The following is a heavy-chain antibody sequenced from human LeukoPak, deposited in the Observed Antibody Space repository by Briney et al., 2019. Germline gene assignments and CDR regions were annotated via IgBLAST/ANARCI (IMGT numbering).Heavy chain of an antibody. V-gene: IGHV3-21*01. CDR1: GFTFSSYS. CDR3: ARDLKTTVTTNFDY. J-gene: IGHJ4*02. CDR2: ISSSSSYI. D-gene: IGHD4-17*01. Sequence: GGPLRLSCAASGFTFSSYSMNWVRQAPGKGLEWVSSISSSSSYIYYADSVKGRFTISRDNAKNSLYLQMNSLRAEDTAVYYCARDLKTTVTTNFDYWGQGTLVTVSS.